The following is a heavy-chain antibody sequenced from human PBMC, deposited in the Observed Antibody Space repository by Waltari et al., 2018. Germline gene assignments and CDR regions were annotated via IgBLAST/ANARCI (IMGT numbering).Heavy chain of an antibody. CDR3: VTALGDRSSASRPFDV. D-gene: IGHD3-10*01. J-gene: IGHJ3*01. CDR1: GYTFSDYY. CDR2: VEPEDGET. V-gene: IGHV1-69-2*01. Sequence: EVQLLQSGAELKEPGTTVRISCKVSGYTFSDYYIPWVQQAPGKGLRWMGLVEPEDGETIYAERFQGRVTITADTSTETAFMELSSLTSDDTAVYYCVTALGDRSSASRPFDVWGLGTLITVSS.